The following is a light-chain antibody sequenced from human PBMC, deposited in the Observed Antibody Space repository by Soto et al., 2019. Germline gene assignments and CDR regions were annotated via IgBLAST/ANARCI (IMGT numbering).Light chain of an antibody. CDR1: SSDVSGFDH. J-gene: IGLJ1*01. Sequence: QSVLTQPASVSGSPGQSITISCTGASSDVSGFDHVSWYQQHPGKVPRLLIYDVSSRPSGVSDRFSGSKSGNTASLTISGLQAEDEADYYCNSFTTTNTYVFGTGTKVTVL. CDR3: NSFTTTNTYV. CDR2: DVS. V-gene: IGLV2-14*03.